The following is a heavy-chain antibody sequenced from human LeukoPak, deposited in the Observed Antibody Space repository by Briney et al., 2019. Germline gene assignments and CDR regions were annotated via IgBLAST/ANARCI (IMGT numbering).Heavy chain of an antibody. Sequence: GGSLRLSCAASGFTFSSCWMSWVRQAPGKGLEWVANIKQDGSEKYYVDSVKGRFTISRDNAKNSLYLQMNSLRAEDTAVYYCARERGYAYYYYGMDVWGQGTTVTVSS. CDR1: GFTFSSCW. D-gene: IGHD5-12*01. CDR2: IKQDGSEK. J-gene: IGHJ6*02. CDR3: ARERGYAYYYYGMDV. V-gene: IGHV3-7*01.